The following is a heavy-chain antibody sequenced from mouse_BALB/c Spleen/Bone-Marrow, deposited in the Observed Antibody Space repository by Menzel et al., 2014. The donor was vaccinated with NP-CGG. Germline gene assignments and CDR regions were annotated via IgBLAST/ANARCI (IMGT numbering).Heavy chain of an antibody. J-gene: IGHJ2*01. CDR1: GFTFSSNG. CDR2: ISGGGNYT. V-gene: IGHV5-9-2*01. D-gene: IGHD2-2*01. CDR3: ARNYYGYDGYFDY. Sequence: EVQGVGSGGGLVKPGGSLKLSCAASGFTFSSNGMSWVRQTPEKRLEWVATISGGGNYTYYPDSVKGRFTISRDNDKNNLYLQMSSLRSEDTALYYCARNYYGYDGYFDYWGQGTTLTVSS.